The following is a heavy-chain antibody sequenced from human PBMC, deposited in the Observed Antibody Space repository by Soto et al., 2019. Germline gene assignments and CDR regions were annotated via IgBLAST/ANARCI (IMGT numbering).Heavy chain of an antibody. J-gene: IGHJ4*02. CDR2: IIPSLGMA. Sequence: QVHLVQSGAEVKKPGSSVKVSCEASADTFNSHTLSWVRQAPGQGLEWMGRIIPSLGMANYAQKFQGRVTMTADKSTNTAYMELSSLRSEDMAIYYCARDVSLYGEFDQWGQGALVTVSP. V-gene: IGHV1-69*08. CDR1: ADTFNSHT. CDR3: ARDVSLYGEFDQ. D-gene: IGHD4-17*01.